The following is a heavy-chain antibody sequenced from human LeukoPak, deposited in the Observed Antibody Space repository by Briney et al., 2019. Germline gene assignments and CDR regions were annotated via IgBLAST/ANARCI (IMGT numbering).Heavy chain of an antibody. CDR3: AKGIRYCSSTSCYYVHYYYGMDV. CDR2: ISTDGSFT. V-gene: IGHV3-74*01. Sequence: GGSLRLSCAASGFTFSNYLMHWVRQTPGKGLVWISRISTDGSFTNYADSVKGRFSISRDNAKNTLYLQMNSLRVEDTAVYYCAKGIRYCSSTSCYYVHYYYGMDVWGQGTTVTVSS. CDR1: GFTFSNYL. J-gene: IGHJ6*02. D-gene: IGHD2-2*01.